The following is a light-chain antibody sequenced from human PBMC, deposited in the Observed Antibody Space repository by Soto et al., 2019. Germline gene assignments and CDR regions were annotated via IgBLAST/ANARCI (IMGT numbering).Light chain of an antibody. V-gene: IGKV3-20*01. Sequence: EIVLKQSPGTLSLSPGERDTLSCRASQSVSSSYLAWYQQKPGQAPRLLIYGASSRATGIPDRFSGSGSGTDFTLTISRLEPEDFAVYYCQQYGSSPWTFGQGTKVDIK. CDR1: QSVSSSY. CDR3: QQYGSSPWT. CDR2: GAS. J-gene: IGKJ1*01.